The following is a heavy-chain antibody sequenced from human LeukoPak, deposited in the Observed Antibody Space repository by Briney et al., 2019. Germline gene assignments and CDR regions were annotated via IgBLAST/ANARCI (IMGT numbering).Heavy chain of an antibody. D-gene: IGHD4-23*01. CDR2: ISYDGSNK. V-gene: IGHV3-30*03. CDR1: GFTFSSYG. CDR3: ARFGYGGKVDY. Sequence: PGRSLRLSCAASGFTFSSYGMHWVRQAPGKGLEWVAVISYDGSNKYHADSVKDRFTISRDNSKNTLYLQMNSLRAEDTALYYCARFGYGGKVDYWGQGTLVTVSS. J-gene: IGHJ4*02.